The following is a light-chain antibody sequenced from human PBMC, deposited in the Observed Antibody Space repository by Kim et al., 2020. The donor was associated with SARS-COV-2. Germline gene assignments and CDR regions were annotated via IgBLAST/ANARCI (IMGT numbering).Light chain of an antibody. J-gene: IGLJ1*01. CDR3: SSYTSSSTLV. CDR2: EVS. Sequence: GQSSTISCTGASVDVGGYNYVSWYRQHAGKAPKLMIYEVSNRPSGVSNRFSGSKSGNTASLTISGLQAEDEADYYCSSYTSSSTLVFGTGTKVTVL. V-gene: IGLV2-14*01. CDR1: SVDVGGYNY.